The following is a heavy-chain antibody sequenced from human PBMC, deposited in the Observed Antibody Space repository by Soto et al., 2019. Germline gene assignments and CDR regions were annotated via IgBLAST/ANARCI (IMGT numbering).Heavy chain of an antibody. CDR3: VRPNFGALTHFDF. CDR1: GYTLTNYW. V-gene: IGHV5-51*01. D-gene: IGHD3-16*01. CDR2: IFPGDSDT. Sequence: XESLKISCTAIGYTLTNYWIGWVRQTPGKGLEWMGIIFPGDSDTRYNPSFEGQVTVSADESISTAYLQWNTLKASDTAMYYCVRPNFGALTHFDFWGQGTLVTVSS. J-gene: IGHJ4*02.